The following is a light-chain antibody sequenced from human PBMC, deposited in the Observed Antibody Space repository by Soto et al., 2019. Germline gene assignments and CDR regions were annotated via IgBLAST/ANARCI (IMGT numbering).Light chain of an antibody. J-gene: IGKJ1*01. Sequence: EIVLTQSPATLSLSPGERATLSCRAIQSVSNDFLAWYQQKPGQAPRLLIYGASTRATDVPDRFSGSGSGADFTLSISRLEPEDFAVYYCQQYGSSPPRTFGQGTKVDNK. CDR2: GAS. CDR1: QSVSNDF. CDR3: QQYGSSPPRT. V-gene: IGKV3-20*01.